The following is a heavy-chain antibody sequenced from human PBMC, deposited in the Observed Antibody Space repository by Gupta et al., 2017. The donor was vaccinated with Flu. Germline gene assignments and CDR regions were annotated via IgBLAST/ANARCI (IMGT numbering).Heavy chain of an antibody. CDR1: GGTFSSNA. V-gene: IGHV1-69*06. CDR2: IIPKFDTT. J-gene: IGHJ6*02. Sequence: QVQLVQSGAEVKKPGSSVKISCKASGGTFSSNAISWVRQAPGQGLECMGGIIPKFDTTNYAQKFQGRVTITADKSTSTAYMELSSLRSEDTAVYYCARDYDGTGTYYYYYFGMDVWGQGTTVTVSS. D-gene: IGHD3-22*01. CDR3: ARDYDGTGTYYYYYFGMDV.